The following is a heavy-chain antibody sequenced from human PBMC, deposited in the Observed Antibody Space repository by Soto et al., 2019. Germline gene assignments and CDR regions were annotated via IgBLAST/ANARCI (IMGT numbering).Heavy chain of an antibody. CDR1: GYTFTSYA. CDR2: INAGNGNT. V-gene: IGHV1-3*01. CDR3: ARGAPIAAAGTNYYYGMDV. Sequence: GASVKVSCKASGYTFTSYAMHWVRQAPGQRLEWMGWINAGNGNTKYSQKFQGRVTMTRNTSISTAYMELSSLRSEDTAVYYCARGAPIAAAGTNYYYGMDVWGQGTTVTVSS. J-gene: IGHJ6*02. D-gene: IGHD6-13*01.